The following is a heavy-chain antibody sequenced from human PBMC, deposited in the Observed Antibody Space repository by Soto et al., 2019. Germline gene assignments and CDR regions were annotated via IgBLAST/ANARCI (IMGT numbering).Heavy chain of an antibody. Sequence: QVQLVQSGAEVKKPGSSVKVSCKASGGTFSSYAISWVRQAPGQGLEWMGGIIPIFGTANYAQKFQGRVTITADESTSTAYRELSSLRSEDTAVYYCATPEEGYCSGGSCYPGGAFDIWGQGTMVTVSS. V-gene: IGHV1-69*01. D-gene: IGHD2-15*01. CDR2: IIPIFGTA. J-gene: IGHJ3*02. CDR3: ATPEEGYCSGGSCYPGGAFDI. CDR1: GGTFSSYA.